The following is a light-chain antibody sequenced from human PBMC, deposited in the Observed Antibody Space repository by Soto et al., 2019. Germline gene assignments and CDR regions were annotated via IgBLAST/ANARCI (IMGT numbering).Light chain of an antibody. V-gene: IGKV3-15*01. CDR3: QQCRNWPLT. CDR2: DAS. J-gene: IGKJ4*01. Sequence: IVMTQSPATLSVSPREGATLSCKASQNVYNNLAWYQHRPGQPPRLLIYDASTRATGISVRFSGSGYGTEFTLTISSLQSEDFAVYFCQQCRNWPLTFGGGTKVEIK. CDR1: QNVYNN.